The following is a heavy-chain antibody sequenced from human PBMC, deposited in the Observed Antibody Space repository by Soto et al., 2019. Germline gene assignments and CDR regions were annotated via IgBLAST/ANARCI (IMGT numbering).Heavy chain of an antibody. CDR2: INHSGST. Sequence: SETLSLTCAVYGGSFSAYSWTWIRQPPGKGLEWIGEINHSGSTNYNPSLKSRVTLSVDTSKNQFSLNLRAVTAADTAVYYCVRGQVVAVVASEEKCYDPWRQGTSVTVSS. CDR1: GGSFSAYS. V-gene: IGHV4-34*01. J-gene: IGHJ5*02. CDR3: VRGQVVAVVASEEKCYDP. D-gene: IGHD2-15*01.